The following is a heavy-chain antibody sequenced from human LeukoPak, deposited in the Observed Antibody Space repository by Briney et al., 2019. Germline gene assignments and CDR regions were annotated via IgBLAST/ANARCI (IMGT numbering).Heavy chain of an antibody. CDR1: GYTFTGYY. Sequence: RASVKVSCKASGYTFTGYYMHWVRQAPGKGLEWMGGFDPEDGETIYAQKFQGRVTMTEDTSTDTAYMELSSLRSEDTAVYYCATGATGFDYWGQGTLVTVSS. J-gene: IGHJ4*02. CDR2: FDPEDGET. CDR3: ATGATGFDY. V-gene: IGHV1-24*01.